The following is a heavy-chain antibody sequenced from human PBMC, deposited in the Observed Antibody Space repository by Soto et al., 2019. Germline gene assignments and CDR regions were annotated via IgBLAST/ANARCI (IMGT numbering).Heavy chain of an antibody. J-gene: IGHJ4*02. Sequence: EAQLVESGGGLVQPGGSLRLSCSASGFNFNQYWMSWVRQAPGKGLEWVANVKQDGGEKNYVDSVRGRFTISRDNTKNSLYLQMDSLRVEDTALYYCASGGVWSFDHWGQGTLVTVSS. CDR3: ASGGVWSFDH. D-gene: IGHD2-8*02. CDR2: VKQDGGEK. CDR1: GFNFNQYW. V-gene: IGHV3-7*01.